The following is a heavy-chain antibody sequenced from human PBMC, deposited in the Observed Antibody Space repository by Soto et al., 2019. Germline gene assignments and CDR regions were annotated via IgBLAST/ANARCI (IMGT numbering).Heavy chain of an antibody. CDR3: AKDYEIFTRGFDY. Sequence: GGSLRLSCAASGFTFSSYAMSWVRQAPGKGLEWASAISGSGGSTYYADSVKGRFTISRDNSKNTLYLQMNSLRAEDTAVYYCAKDYEIFTRGFDYWGQGTLVTVSS. CDR1: GFTFSSYA. CDR2: ISGSGGST. V-gene: IGHV3-23*01. D-gene: IGHD3-9*01. J-gene: IGHJ4*02.